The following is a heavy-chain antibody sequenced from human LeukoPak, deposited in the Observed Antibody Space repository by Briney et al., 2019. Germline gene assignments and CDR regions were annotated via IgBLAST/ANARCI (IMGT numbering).Heavy chain of an antibody. Sequence: GGSLRLPCAASGFTFSSYEMNWVRQAPGKGLEWVSYISSSGNTIYYADSVKGRFTISRDNAKNSLYLQMNSLRAEDTAVYYCARETLKLGYWGQGTLVTVSS. CDR2: ISSSGNTI. CDR3: ARETLKLGY. V-gene: IGHV3-48*03. J-gene: IGHJ4*02. CDR1: GFTFSSYE. D-gene: IGHD4-23*01.